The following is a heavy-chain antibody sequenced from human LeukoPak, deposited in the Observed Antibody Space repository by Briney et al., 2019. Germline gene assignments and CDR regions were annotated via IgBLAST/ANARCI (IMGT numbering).Heavy chain of an antibody. Sequence: ASVKVSCKASGGTFSSYAISWVRQAPGQGLEWMGGIIPIFGTANYAQKFQGRVTITADESTSTAYMELSSLRSEDTAVYYCARGDDYSNFYYYYMDVWGKGTTVTVSS. V-gene: IGHV1-69*13. J-gene: IGHJ6*03. CDR1: GGTFSSYA. CDR3: ARGDDYSNFYYYYMDV. D-gene: IGHD4-11*01. CDR2: IIPIFGTA.